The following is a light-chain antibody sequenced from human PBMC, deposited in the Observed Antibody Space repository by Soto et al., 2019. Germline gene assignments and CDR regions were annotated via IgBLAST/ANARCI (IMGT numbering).Light chain of an antibody. Sequence: DIQMTQSPSTLSASVGDRVTITCRASQSIGYWLAWYQQKPGKAPNLLIYDASSLESAAPSRFSGSGSATEFTLTIRSLQPDDFATYYCQQYNSYPWTFGQGTKV. CDR3: QQYNSYPWT. CDR1: QSIGYW. J-gene: IGKJ1*01. V-gene: IGKV1-5*01. CDR2: DAS.